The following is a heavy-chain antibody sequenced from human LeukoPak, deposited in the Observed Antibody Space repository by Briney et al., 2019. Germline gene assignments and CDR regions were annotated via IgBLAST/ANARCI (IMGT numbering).Heavy chain of an antibody. Sequence: GESLRLSCAASGFDFSSNWMHWVRHAPGQGLVWVSRIKGDGISTNYADSVKGRFTISRDIAKNTLYLQMNSLRAEDTGVYYCAKDHYWSIDYWGRGTLVTVSS. J-gene: IGHJ4*02. V-gene: IGHV3-74*01. CDR3: AKDHYWSIDY. D-gene: IGHD3-3*01. CDR1: GFDFSSNW. CDR2: IKGDGIST.